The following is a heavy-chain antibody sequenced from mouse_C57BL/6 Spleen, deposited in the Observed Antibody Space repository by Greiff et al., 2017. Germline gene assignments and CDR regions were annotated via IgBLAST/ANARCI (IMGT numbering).Heavy chain of an antibody. CDR3: ARYGWFYFDY. Sequence: EVKLMESGGGLVQPGGSLSLSCAASGFTFTDYYMSWVRQPPGKALEWLGFIRNKANGYTTEYSASVKGRFTISRDNSQSILYLQMNALRAEDSATYYCARYGWFYFDYWGQGTTLTVSS. V-gene: IGHV7-3*01. CDR2: IRNKANGYTT. D-gene: IGHD2-2*01. CDR1: GFTFTDYY. J-gene: IGHJ2*01.